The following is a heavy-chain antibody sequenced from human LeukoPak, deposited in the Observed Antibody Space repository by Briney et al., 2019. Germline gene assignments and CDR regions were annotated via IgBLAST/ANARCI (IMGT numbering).Heavy chain of an antibody. Sequence: KPSETLSLTCTVSGYSISNGYYWDWIRRPPGRGLEWIGNIYRSGSTSYNPSLKSRDTISVDTSKNQFSLKVNSVTAADTAVYYCARRHSSGWFYYWGQGTLVTVSS. CDR3: ARRHSSGWFYY. D-gene: IGHD6-19*01. CDR1: GYSISNGYY. V-gene: IGHV4-38-2*02. CDR2: IYRSGST. J-gene: IGHJ4*02.